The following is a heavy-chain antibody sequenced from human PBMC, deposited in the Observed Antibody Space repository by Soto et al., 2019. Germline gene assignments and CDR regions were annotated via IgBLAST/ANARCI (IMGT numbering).Heavy chain of an antibody. CDR2: INPNSGGT. CDR1: GYTFTGYY. Sequence: QVQLVQSGAEVKKPGASVKVSCKASGYTFTGYYMHWVRQAPGQGLEWMGWINPNSGGTNYAQKFQGRVTMTRDTSISTAYMELSRLRSDDTAVYYCARTFGATSWYYYYYGMDVWGQGTTVTVS. D-gene: IGHD1-26*01. J-gene: IGHJ6*02. V-gene: IGHV1-2*02. CDR3: ARTFGATSWYYYYYGMDV.